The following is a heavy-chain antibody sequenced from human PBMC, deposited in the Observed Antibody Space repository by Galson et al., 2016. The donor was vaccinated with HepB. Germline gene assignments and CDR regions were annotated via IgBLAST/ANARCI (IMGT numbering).Heavy chain of an antibody. Sequence: SLRLSCAASGFTFSTYAMSWVRQAPGKGLEWVSGISGSSEAIYYADSVKSRFTISKDNSKNALYPQMNSLRAEDTAVYYCATRLRAPANWGQGAQVTVSS. CDR2: ISGSSEAI. V-gene: IGHV3-23*01. CDR1: GFTFSTYA. CDR3: ATRLRAPAN. D-gene: IGHD1-26*01. J-gene: IGHJ4*02.